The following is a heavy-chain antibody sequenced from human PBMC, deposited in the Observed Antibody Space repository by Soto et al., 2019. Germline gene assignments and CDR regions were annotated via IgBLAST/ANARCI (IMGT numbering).Heavy chain of an antibody. CDR2: ISHDGSNK. J-gene: IGHJ1*01. CDR3: AREFGLSAGGSTRGYFLH. V-gene: IGHV3-30-3*01. CDR1: GLSFSSYA. Sequence: QVQLVESGGGVVQPGRSLRLSCAASGLSFSSYAMNWVRHVPGKGLQWVAFISHDGSNKYNPDSVKGRFTLSRDNSKNMLYLEMNSLRVEDTAVYYCAREFGLSAGGSTRGYFLHRGQGTLVTVSS. D-gene: IGHD1-26*01.